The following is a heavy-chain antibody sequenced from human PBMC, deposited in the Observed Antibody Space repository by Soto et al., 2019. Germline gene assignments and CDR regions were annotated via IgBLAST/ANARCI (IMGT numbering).Heavy chain of an antibody. Sequence: PSETLSLTCAVYGGSFSGYYWSWIRQPPGKGLEWIGEINHSGSTNYNPSLKSRVTISVDTSKNQFSLKPSSVTAADTAVYYCAIVGMLYDFWSGYYDYYYFDYWGQGTLVTVSS. D-gene: IGHD3-3*01. CDR1: GGSFSGYY. CDR2: INHSGST. V-gene: IGHV4-34*01. CDR3: AIVGMLYDFWSGYYDYYYFDY. J-gene: IGHJ4*02.